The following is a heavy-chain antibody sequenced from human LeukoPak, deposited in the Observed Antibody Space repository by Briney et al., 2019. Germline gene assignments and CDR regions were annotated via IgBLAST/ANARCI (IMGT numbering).Heavy chain of an antibody. CDR2: IYYSGST. CDR3: ARTKGGYSYGYRGAFDI. J-gene: IGHJ3*02. V-gene: IGHV4-59*01. Sequence: SETLSLTCTVSGGAISSYYWSWIRQPPGKGLEWIGYIYYSGSTNYNPSLKSRVTISVDTSKNQFSLKLSSVTAADTAVYYCARTKGGYSYGYRGAFDIWGQGTMVTVSS. D-gene: IGHD5-18*01. CDR1: GGAISSYY.